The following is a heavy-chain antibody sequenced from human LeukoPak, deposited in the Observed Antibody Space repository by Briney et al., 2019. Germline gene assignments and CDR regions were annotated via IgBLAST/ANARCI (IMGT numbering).Heavy chain of an antibody. CDR3: ARDYKYAFDN. CDR1: GYTFSDYS. D-gene: IGHD5-24*01. J-gene: IGHJ4*02. Sequence: GGSLRLSCAASGYTFSDYSMNWVRQAPGKGLEWISYIGIDSGNTNYADSVKGRFTISGDKAKNSLYLQMNSLRVEDTAVYYCARDYKYAFDNWGQGTLVTVSS. CDR2: IGIDSGNT. V-gene: IGHV3-48*01.